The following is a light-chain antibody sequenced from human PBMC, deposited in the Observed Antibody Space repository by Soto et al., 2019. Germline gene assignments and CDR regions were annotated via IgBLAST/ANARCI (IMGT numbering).Light chain of an antibody. J-gene: IGKJ1*01. CDR1: QGIGSY. V-gene: IGKV1-5*03. CDR3: QHYNSYSEA. Sequence: DIQMTQSPSSLSASVGDRVTITCRASQGIGSYLNWYQQKPGKAPNLLIYKASTLKSGVPSRFSGSGSGTEFTLTISSLQPDDFATYYCQHYNSYSEAFGQGTKVDIK. CDR2: KAS.